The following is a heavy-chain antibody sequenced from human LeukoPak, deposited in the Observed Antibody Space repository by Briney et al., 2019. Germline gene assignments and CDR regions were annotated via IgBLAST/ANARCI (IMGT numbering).Heavy chain of an antibody. CDR2: IIPILGIA. D-gene: IGHD3-3*01. V-gene: IGHV1-69*04. J-gene: IGHJ5*02. CDR1: GGTFSSYA. Sequence: SVKVSCTASGGTFSSYATSWVRQAPGQGLEWMGRIIPILGIANYAQKFQGRVTMTRNTSISTAYMELSSLRSEDTAVYYCARGPAYDFWSGYVYNWFDPWGQGTLVTVSS. CDR3: ARGPAYDFWSGYVYNWFDP.